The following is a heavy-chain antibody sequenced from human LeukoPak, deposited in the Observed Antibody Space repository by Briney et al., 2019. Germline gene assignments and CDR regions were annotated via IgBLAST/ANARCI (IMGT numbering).Heavy chain of an antibody. J-gene: IGHJ4*02. CDR3: AKQRAGSAWFTLDF. D-gene: IGHD6-19*01. CDR2: FSGSITKT. CDR1: GFTFTTHA. V-gene: IGHV3-23*01. Sequence: GGSLRLSCVASGFTFTTHAMSWVRQAPGKGLEWVSAFSGSITKTYYASSVKGRFTISRDNSKNTLYLQMSSLRAEDTALYYCAKQRAGSAWFTLDFWGPGTLVTVSS.